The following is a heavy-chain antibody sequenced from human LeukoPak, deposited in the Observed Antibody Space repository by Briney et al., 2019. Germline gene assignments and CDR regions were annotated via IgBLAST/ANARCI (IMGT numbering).Heavy chain of an antibody. D-gene: IGHD3-10*01. CDR2: IIPIFGTA. CDR1: GGTFSSYA. CDR3: ARAPRRLLTMVRGVNLYGMDV. J-gene: IGHJ6*02. Sequence: GASVKVSCKASGGTFSSYAISWVRQAPGQGLEWMGGIIPIFGTANYAQKFQGRVTITADESTSTAYMELSSLRSEDTAVYYRARAPRRLLTMVRGVNLYGMDVWGQGTTVTVSS. V-gene: IGHV1-69*13.